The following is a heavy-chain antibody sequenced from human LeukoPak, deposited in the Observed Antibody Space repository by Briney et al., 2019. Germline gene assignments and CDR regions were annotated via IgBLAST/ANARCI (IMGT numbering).Heavy chain of an antibody. Sequence: GGSLRLSCASSGFTFTNVWMSWVREAPGKGLEWVGRIKSKTDGGTIDYAAPVKGRFTISRDDSKKTLYLHMNSLKIEDTAVYYCTTDLTAPYWGQGTPVIVSS. V-gene: IGHV3-15*01. CDR3: TTDLTAPY. D-gene: IGHD3-9*01. CDR1: GFTFTNVW. J-gene: IGHJ4*02. CDR2: IKSKTDGGTI.